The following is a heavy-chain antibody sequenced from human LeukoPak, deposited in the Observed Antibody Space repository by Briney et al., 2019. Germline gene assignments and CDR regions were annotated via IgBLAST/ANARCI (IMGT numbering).Heavy chain of an antibody. J-gene: IGHJ3*02. V-gene: IGHV1-2*02. D-gene: IGHD3-3*01. CDR1: GYTFTGYY. CDR2: INPNRGCT. Sequence: ASVEVSCKASGYTFTGYYMHWVRQAAGQGLEWMGWINPNRGCTNYAQKFQGRVTMTRDTSISTAYMELSRLRSDDTAVYYCARDYYDCWGGKNDAFDIWGQGTMVTVSS. CDR3: ARDYYDCWGGKNDAFDI.